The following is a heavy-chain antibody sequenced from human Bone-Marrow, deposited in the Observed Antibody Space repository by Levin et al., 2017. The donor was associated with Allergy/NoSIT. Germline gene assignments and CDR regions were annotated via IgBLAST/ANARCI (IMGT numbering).Heavy chain of an antibody. CDR2: INHSGST. CDR3: ARGYSSSPYYYYYYGMDV. Sequence: SETLSLTCAVYGGSFSGYYWSWIRQPPGKGLEWIGEINHSGSTNYNPSLKSRVTISVDTSKNQFSLKLSSVTAADTAVYYCARGYSSSPYYYYYYGMDVWGQGTTVTVSS. J-gene: IGHJ6*02. D-gene: IGHD6-6*01. V-gene: IGHV4-34*01. CDR1: GGSFSGYY.